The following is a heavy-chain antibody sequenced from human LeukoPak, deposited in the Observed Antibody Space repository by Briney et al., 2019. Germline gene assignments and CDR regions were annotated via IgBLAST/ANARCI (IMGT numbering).Heavy chain of an antibody. CDR3: ARVGVGATRIFDY. Sequence: SETLSLTCTVSGGSISSGDYYWSWIRQPPGKGLEWIGYIYYSGSTYYNPSLKSRVTISVDTSKNQFSLKLSSVTAADTAVYYCARVGVGATRIFDYWGQGTLVTVSS. J-gene: IGHJ4*02. D-gene: IGHD1-26*01. CDR2: IYYSGST. CDR1: GGSISSGDYY. V-gene: IGHV4-30-4*01.